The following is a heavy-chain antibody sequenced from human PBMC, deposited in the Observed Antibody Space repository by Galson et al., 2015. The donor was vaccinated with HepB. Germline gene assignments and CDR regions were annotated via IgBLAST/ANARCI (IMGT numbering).Heavy chain of an antibody. Sequence: SLRLSCAGSGVNFNDYALHWVRQVPGEPLGWVYGLSWNSTSVPYADSVNGRFTTSRDNAKNSLFLQMNSLRAEDTALYYCAKDIGRYYDFWSGYGLTYDFGLDVWGQGTTVTVSS. V-gene: IGHV3-9*01. CDR3: AKDIGRYYDFWSGYGLTYDFGLDV. CDR2: LSWNSTSV. J-gene: IGHJ6*02. CDR1: GVNFNDYA. D-gene: IGHD3-3*01.